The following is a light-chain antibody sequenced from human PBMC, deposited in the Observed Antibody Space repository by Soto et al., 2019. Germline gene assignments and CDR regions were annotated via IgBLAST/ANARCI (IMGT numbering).Light chain of an antibody. V-gene: IGKV1-9*01. CDR2: AAS. Sequence: DLQLTQSPSFLSASVGDRVTITCRASQGISSNLAWYQQKPGKAPKLLIFAASTLQSGVPTRFSGSGSGTEFTLTISSLQPEDFASYYCQQLNSYPLTFGGGTKVGIK. CDR1: QGISSN. J-gene: IGKJ4*01. CDR3: QQLNSYPLT.